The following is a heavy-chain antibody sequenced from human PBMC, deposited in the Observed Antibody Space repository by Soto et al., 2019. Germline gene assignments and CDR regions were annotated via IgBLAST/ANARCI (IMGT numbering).Heavy chain of an antibody. V-gene: IGHV3-7*04. J-gene: IGHJ3*02. D-gene: IGHD3-22*01. Sequence: PGGSLRLSCAASGFTFSSYWMSWVRQTPGKGLEWVANIKQDGSEKWYVDSVKGRFTISRENAKKSLYLQMNSLRVEDTAVYYCARGDYHDSSGPFSDAFDIWGQGTMVTVSS. CDR2: IKQDGSEK. CDR1: GFTFSSYW. CDR3: ARGDYHDSSGPFSDAFDI.